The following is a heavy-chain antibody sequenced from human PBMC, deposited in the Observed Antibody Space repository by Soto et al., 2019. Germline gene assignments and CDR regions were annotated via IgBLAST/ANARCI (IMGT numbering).Heavy chain of an antibody. V-gene: IGHV4-4*02. CDR2: IFHDGNT. D-gene: IGHD2-8*02. CDR1: GASIGSGGW. Sequence: QVHLQESGPGLVKPSENLSLTCAVSGASIGSGGWWSWVRQPPGKGLEWIAEIFHDGNTNYSPSLKSRVTISVDKSQNQFSLNVYSVTVADTAVYYCARHEGWTGPDQWGQGTLVTVSS. J-gene: IGHJ5*02. CDR3: ARHEGWTGPDQ.